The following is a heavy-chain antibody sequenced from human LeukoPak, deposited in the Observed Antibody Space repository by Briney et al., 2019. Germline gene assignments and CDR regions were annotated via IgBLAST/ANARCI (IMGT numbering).Heavy chain of an antibody. CDR3: AREYSSSWYERILDY. D-gene: IGHD6-13*01. Sequence: GASVKVSCKASGGPFNNYTVSWVRQAPVQGLEWMGRINPNSGGTNYAQKFQGRVTMTRDTSISTAYMELSRLRSDDTAVYYCAREYSSSWYERILDYWGQGTLVTVSS. CDR2: INPNSGGT. V-gene: IGHV1-2*06. CDR1: GGPFNNYT. J-gene: IGHJ4*02.